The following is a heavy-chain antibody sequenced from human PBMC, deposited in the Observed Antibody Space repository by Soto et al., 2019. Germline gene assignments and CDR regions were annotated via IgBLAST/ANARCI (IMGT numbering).Heavy chain of an antibody. CDR2: IYYSGST. CDR1: GGSISSGDYY. Sequence: PSETLSLTCTVSGGSISSGDYYWSWIRQPPGKGLEWIGYIYYSGSTYYNPSLKSRVTISVDTSKNQFSLKLSSVTAADTAAYYCARGRMVLVPAAGSNWFDPWGQGTLVTVSS. V-gene: IGHV4-30-4*01. D-gene: IGHD2-2*01. CDR3: ARGRMVLVPAAGSNWFDP. J-gene: IGHJ5*02.